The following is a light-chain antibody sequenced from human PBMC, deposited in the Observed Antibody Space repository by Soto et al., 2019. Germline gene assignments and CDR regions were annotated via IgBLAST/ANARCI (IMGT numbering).Light chain of an antibody. CDR2: DVS. J-gene: IGLJ1*01. CDR3: CSYAGSYTYV. Sequence: QSVLTQPRSVSGSPGQSFTISCTGTSSDVGAYNYVSWYQQHPGKAPKLMIYDVSRRPSGVPDRFSGSKSGNTASLTISGLQAEDEADYYCCSYAGSYTYVFGTGTKATV. V-gene: IGLV2-11*01. CDR1: SSDVGAYNY.